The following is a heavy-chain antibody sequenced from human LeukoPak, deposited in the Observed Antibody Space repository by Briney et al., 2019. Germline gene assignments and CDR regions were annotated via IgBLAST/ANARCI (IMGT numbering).Heavy chain of an antibody. J-gene: IGHJ4*02. D-gene: IGHD2-15*01. CDR1: GGSISTGGSY. V-gene: IGHV4-31*03. Sequence: SETLSLTCTVSGGSISTGGSYWSWIRQLPGKGLEWIGYISYSEITNYNPSLKSRVSISVDRSKNQFSLKLNAVTAADTAVHYCARGGYCYGITCYSLYYWGQGTLVPVSS. CDR3: ARGGYCYGITCYSLYY. CDR2: ISYSEIT.